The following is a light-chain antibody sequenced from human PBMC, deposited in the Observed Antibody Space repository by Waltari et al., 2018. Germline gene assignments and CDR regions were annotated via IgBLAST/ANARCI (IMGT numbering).Light chain of an antibody. CDR1: QDVSKW. Sequence: DIKMTQSPSSVSATVGDRVTITCRASQDVSKWLAWYQQKPGKAPKLLMYAASSLQSGVPPRFSGSGSGTDFTLSINSLQREDFATYYCQQSNSFPWTFGHGTKVEIK. J-gene: IGKJ1*01. CDR3: QQSNSFPWT. CDR2: AAS. V-gene: IGKV1-12*01.